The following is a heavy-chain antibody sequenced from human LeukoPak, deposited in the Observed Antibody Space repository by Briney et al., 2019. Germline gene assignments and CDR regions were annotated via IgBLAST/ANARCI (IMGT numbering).Heavy chain of an antibody. D-gene: IGHD1-14*01. V-gene: IGHV3-7*01. Sequence: GGSLRLSCAASGLTFSGHWMSWARQAPGKGLEWVANINQGGSDKYYVDSVKGRFTISRDNANNLLYLQMNSLRGEDTAVYYCTRDRSRAEDDWGQGTLVTVSS. J-gene: IGHJ4*02. CDR1: GLTFSGHW. CDR2: INQGGSDK. CDR3: TRDRSRAEDD.